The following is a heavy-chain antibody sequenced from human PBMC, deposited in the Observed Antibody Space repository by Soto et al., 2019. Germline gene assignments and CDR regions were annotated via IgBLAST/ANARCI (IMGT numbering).Heavy chain of an antibody. Sequence: PGGSLRLSCAASGFTFSTYWMHWVRQAPGKGLVWVSHINSDGSSTTYADSVKGRFTISRDNAKNTLYLQMNSLRADDTAVYFCARVSVVGATTEEDYYYYSGMDVWSQGTTVTVSS. J-gene: IGHJ6*02. CDR1: GFTFSTYW. D-gene: IGHD1-26*01. V-gene: IGHV3-74*01. CDR3: ARVSVVGATTEEDYYYYSGMDV. CDR2: INSDGSST.